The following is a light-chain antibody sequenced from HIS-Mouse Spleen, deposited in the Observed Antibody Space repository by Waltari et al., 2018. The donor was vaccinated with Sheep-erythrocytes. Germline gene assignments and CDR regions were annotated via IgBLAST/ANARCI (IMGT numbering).Light chain of an antibody. V-gene: IGLV2-11*01. J-gene: IGLJ1*01. CDR1: SSDVGGYNY. CDR3: VSYARSYNHV. CDR2: DVS. Sequence: QSALTQPRSVSGSPGQSVTISCTGTSSDVGGYNYVSWYQQHPGKAPKLMIYDVSKRPSGVTDRFSGSKSGNTASLTISDLQAEDEADYYCVSYARSYNHVFATGTKVTVL.